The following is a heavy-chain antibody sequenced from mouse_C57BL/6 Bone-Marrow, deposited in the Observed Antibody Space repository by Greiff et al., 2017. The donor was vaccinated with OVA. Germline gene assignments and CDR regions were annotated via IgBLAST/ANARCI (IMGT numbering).Heavy chain of an antibody. CDR2: INPNNGGT. J-gene: IGHJ2*01. CDR3: ARGDYYGNYGYYFDD. V-gene: IGHV1-26*01. Sequence: EVQLQQSGPELVKPGASVKISCKASGYTFTDYYMNWVKQSHGKSLEWIGDINPNNGGTSYNQKFKGKATLTVDKSSSTAYMELRSLTSEDSAVYYCARGDYYGNYGYYFDDWGQGTTLTVSS. CDR1: GYTFTDYY. D-gene: IGHD2-1*01.